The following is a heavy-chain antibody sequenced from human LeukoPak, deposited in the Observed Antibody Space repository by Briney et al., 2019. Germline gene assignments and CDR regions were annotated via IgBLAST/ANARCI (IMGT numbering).Heavy chain of an antibody. CDR1: GFTFSSYW. V-gene: IGHV3-7*01. J-gene: IGHJ5*02. CDR2: IKQDGSEK. D-gene: IGHD5-12*01. CDR3: ARDPDIGWFDP. Sequence: PGGSLRLSCAASGFTFSSYWMSWARQAPGKGLEWVANIKQDGSEKYYVDSVKGRFTISRDNAKNSLYLQMNSLRAEDTAVYYCARDPDIGWFDPWGQGTLVTVSS.